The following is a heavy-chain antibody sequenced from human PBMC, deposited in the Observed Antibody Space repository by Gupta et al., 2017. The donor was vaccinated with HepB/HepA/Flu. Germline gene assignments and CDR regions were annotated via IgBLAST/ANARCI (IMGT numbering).Heavy chain of an antibody. J-gene: IGHJ4*02. Sequence: EVQLVESGGGLVQPGGSMRLSCAASGFTVSTNYMSWVRQAPGTGLEWVSLIYSGGTTYYADSVKDRFTISRDKSKNTLFLQMNSLRAGDTALYYCATASGGWSAGLDYWGQGTLVTVSS. V-gene: IGHV3-66*01. CDR3: ATASGGWSAGLDY. D-gene: IGHD6-19*01. CDR1: GFTVSTNY. CDR2: IYSGGTT.